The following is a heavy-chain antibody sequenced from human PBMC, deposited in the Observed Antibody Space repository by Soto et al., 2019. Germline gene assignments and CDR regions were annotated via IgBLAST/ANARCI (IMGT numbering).Heavy chain of an antibody. D-gene: IGHD2-21*01. CDR2: IYRGGIT. CDR3: AIANPERFAP. V-gene: IGHV4-38-2*01. Sequence: PSETLSLTCAVSGYSVTSGLYWGWIRQPPGKGLEWIGTIYRGGITYYNPSLKSRVTISIHTSKNHFSLRLSSVTATDTAVYFCAIANPERFAPWEQVTLGTVSS. J-gene: IGHJ5*02. CDR1: GYSVTSGLY.